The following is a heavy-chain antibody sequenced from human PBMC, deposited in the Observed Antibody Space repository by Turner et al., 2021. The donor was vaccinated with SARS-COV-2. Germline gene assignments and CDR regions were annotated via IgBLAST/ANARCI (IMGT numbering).Heavy chain of an antibody. J-gene: IGHJ5*02. CDR3: ARGPPGDDFWSGYRPNWFDP. D-gene: IGHD3-3*01. Sequence: QVQLVQSGAEVKKPGSSVKVSCKASGGTFSTYAISWVRQAPGQGLEWMGGIIPILGMTNYAQKFQGRVTITADKSTSTAYMELSSLRSEDTAVYYCARGPPGDDFWSGYRPNWFDPWGQGTLVTVS. CDR2: IIPILGMT. V-gene: IGHV1-69*10. CDR1: GGTFSTYA.